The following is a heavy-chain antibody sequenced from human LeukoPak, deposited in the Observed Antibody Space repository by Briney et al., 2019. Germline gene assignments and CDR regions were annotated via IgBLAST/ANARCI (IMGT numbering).Heavy chain of an antibody. V-gene: IGHV3-23*01. CDR1: GFTFSNYA. CDR2: SSGNGGST. J-gene: IGHJ4*02. CDR3: AAWEPPIDY. D-gene: IGHD1-26*01. Sequence: PGGSLRLSCGASGFTFSNYAMSWVRQAPGKGLEWVSTSSGNGGSTYYGDSVKGRFTISRDNSKNTLYLQMNSLRAEDTAVYYCAAWEPPIDYWGQGTLVTVSS.